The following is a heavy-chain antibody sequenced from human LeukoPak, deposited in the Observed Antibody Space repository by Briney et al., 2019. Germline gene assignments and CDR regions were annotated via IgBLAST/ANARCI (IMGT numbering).Heavy chain of an antibody. D-gene: IGHD2-2*01. CDR2: ISYDGSNK. CDR1: GFTFSRYA. Sequence: GGSLRLSCAASGFTFSRYAMHWVRQAPGKGLEWVAVISYDGSNKYYADSVKGRFTISRDNSKNTLYLQMNSLRAEDTAVYYCASGIVVVPGVNPEYFQHWGQGTLVTVSS. CDR3: ASGIVVVPGVNPEYFQH. J-gene: IGHJ1*01. V-gene: IGHV3-30-3*01.